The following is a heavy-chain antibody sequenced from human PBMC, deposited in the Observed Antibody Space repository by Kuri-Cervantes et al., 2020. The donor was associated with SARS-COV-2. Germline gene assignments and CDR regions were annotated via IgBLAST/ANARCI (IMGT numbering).Heavy chain of an antibody. Sequence: ASVKVSCKASGGTFSSYAISWVRQAPGQGLEWMGWINPNSGGTNYAQKFQGRVTMTRDTSISTAYMELSRLRSDDTAVYYCARALYTDTAMVPFDYWGQGTLVTVSS. V-gene: IGHV1-2*02. CDR1: GGTFSSYA. CDR3: ARALYTDTAMVPFDY. CDR2: INPNSGGT. D-gene: IGHD5-18*01. J-gene: IGHJ4*02.